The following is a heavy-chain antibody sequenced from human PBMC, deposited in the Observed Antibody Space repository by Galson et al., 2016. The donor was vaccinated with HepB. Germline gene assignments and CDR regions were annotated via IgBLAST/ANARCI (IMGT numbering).Heavy chain of an antibody. CDR1: RFTFSSYS. CDR3: ARDRIIMLRGVTNWLDP. CDR2: ITSRSNYR. J-gene: IGHJ5*02. D-gene: IGHD3-10*01. Sequence: SLRLSCAASRFTFSSYSMNWVRQAPGKGLEWISSITSRSNYRYYADSVKGRFTISRNNTKNSLYLQMNSLRAEDTAMYYCARDRIIMLRGVTNWLDPWGQGTLVTVSS. V-gene: IGHV3-21*01.